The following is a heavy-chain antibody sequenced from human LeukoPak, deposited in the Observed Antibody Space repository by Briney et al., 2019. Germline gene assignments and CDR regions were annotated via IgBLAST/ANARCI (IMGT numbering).Heavy chain of an antibody. V-gene: IGHV4-39*07. J-gene: IGHJ5*02. Sequence: PSETLSLTCTVSRGSISSRTHYWGWIRQTPGKGLEWIGDIYYSGSTYYNPSLKSRVTIALHTSKNQFSLRLSSVIAADTAVYYCARELPSTTEPNWFDPWGQGTLVTVSS. CDR1: RGSISSRTHY. D-gene: IGHD1-26*01. CDR3: ARELPSTTEPNWFDP. CDR2: IYYSGST.